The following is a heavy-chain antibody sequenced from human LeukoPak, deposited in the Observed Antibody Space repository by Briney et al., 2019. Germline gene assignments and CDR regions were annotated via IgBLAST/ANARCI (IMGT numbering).Heavy chain of an antibody. J-gene: IGHJ4*02. D-gene: IGHD2-15*01. CDR3: AREGKIYCSGGSCYSGFDY. Sequence: GGSLRLSCAASGFTVSNKYMTWVRQAPGKGLEWVSLIYSDGRTYYADSVKGRFTISRDNSKNTLYLQTNSLRAEDTAVYYCAREGKIYCSGGSCYSGFDYWGQGTLVTVSS. CDR1: GFTVSNKY. CDR2: IYSDGRT. V-gene: IGHV3-53*05.